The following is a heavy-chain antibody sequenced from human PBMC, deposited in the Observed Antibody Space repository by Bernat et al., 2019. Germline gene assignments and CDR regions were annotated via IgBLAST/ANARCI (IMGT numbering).Heavy chain of an antibody. CDR3: TTDHRDGYILD. D-gene: IGHD5-24*01. V-gene: IGHV3-15*02. J-gene: IGHJ4*02. CDR1: GFTFSNAW. Sequence: EGHLVESGGALVKPGGSLRLSCAASGFTFSNAWMTWVRQAPGKGLEWVGRIKSNSVGGTTDYAAPVKGRFTISSDDSKNTVFLQMNSLKTEDTAVYYCTTDHRDGYILDWGQGTLVTVSS. CDR2: IKSNSVGGTT.